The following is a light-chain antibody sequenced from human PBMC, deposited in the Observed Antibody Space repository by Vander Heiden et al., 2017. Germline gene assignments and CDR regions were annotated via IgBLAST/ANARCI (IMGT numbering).Light chain of an antibody. CDR3: QSYDSSVSGSKV. CDR2: GNN. J-gene: IGLJ1*01. V-gene: IGLV1-40*01. CDR1: SSDIGAKWD. Sequence: HSAPTQPPSVSGAPAQRVTISCTGSSSDIGAKWDVNWSRQVPGTAPKLLIYGNNNRPSGVPARFSASRSGTSGSPATPGLKAEDESDYYGQSYDSSVSGSKVFGTGTKVTVL.